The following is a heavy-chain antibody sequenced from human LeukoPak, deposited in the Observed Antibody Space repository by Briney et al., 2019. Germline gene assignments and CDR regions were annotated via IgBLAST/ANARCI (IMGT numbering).Heavy chain of an antibody. CDR3: AKAEVVRGFFDY. Sequence: GGSLRLSCAASGFTFSSYAMHWVRQAPGKGLEWVAVISYDGSNKYYADSVKGRFTISRDNSKNTLYLQMNSLRAEDTAVYYCAKAEVVRGFFDYWGQGTLVTVSS. J-gene: IGHJ4*02. V-gene: IGHV3-30-3*01. CDR1: GFTFSSYA. D-gene: IGHD3-10*01. CDR2: ISYDGSNK.